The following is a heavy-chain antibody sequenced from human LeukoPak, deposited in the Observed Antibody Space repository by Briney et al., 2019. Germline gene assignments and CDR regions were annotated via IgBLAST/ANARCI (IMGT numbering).Heavy chain of an antibody. Sequence: PGGSLRLSCAASGFTFSDFHMCWIRQAPGKGLEWVSFSSTSGSTIFYADSVKGRFTISRDNAKNSLYLQMNSLRAKDTAVYYCARERADALDIWGPGTMVTVSS. CDR2: SSTSGSTI. J-gene: IGHJ3*02. CDR1: GFTFSDFH. CDR3: ARERADALDI. V-gene: IGHV3-11*01.